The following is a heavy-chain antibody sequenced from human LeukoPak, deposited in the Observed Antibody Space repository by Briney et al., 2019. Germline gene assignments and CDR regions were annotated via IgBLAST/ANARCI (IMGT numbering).Heavy chain of an antibody. CDR3: ARGPRGLRFAYFDY. Sequence: SETLSLTCTVSGGSISSYYWSWIRQPPGKGLEWIGYIYYSGSTNYNPSLKSRVTISVDTSKNQFSLKLSSVTAADTAVYYCARGPRGLRFAYFDYWGRGTLVTVSS. CDR1: GGSISSYY. V-gene: IGHV4-59*01. J-gene: IGHJ4*02. D-gene: IGHD3-10*01. CDR2: IYYSGST.